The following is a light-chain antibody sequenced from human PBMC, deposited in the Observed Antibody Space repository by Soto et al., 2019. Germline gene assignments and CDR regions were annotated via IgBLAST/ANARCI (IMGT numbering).Light chain of an antibody. J-gene: IGKJ1*01. CDR2: GAS. CDR1: QSVSSFY. Sequence: EIVLTQSPGTLSLSPGERATLFCRASQSVSSFYLAWYQQKPGQAPRLLIYGASSRATGIPDRFSGSGSGTDFTLTISRLEPEDFVVYYCQQYGFSPTFGQGTKVEIK. V-gene: IGKV3-20*01. CDR3: QQYGFSPT.